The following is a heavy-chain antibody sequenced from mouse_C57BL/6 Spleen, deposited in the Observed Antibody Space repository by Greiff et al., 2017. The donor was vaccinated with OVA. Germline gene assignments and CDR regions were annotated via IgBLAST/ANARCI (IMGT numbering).Heavy chain of an antibody. V-gene: IGHV1-54*01. CDR2: INPGSGGT. J-gene: IGHJ2*01. CDR3: ARRDGYYDY. D-gene: IGHD2-3*01. Sequence: QVQLQQPGAELVKPGASVKVSCKASGYAFTNYLIEWVKQRPGQGLEWIGVINPGSGGTNYNEKFKGKATLTADKSSSTAYMQLSSLTSEDSAVYFCARRDGYYDYWGQGTTLTVSS. CDR1: GYAFTNYL.